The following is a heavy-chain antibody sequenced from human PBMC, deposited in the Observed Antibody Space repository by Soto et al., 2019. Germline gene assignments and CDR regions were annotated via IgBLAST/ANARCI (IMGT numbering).Heavy chain of an antibody. J-gene: IGHJ4*02. CDR2: IKLDGSEK. CDR3: ARDNLGPRDY. Sequence: EVQLVESGGGLVQPGGSLRLSCAASGFTFSSSWMSWVRQAPGKGLEWVANIKLDGSEKYYVDSVKGRFTISRDNAKNSLYLQMSSLRAEDTAVYYCARDNLGPRDYWGQGTLVTVSS. CDR1: GFTFSSSW. V-gene: IGHV3-7*05.